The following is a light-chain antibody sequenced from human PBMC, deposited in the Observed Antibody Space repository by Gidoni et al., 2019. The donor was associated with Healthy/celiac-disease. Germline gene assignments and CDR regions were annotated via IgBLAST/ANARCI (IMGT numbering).Light chain of an antibody. J-gene: IGKJ1*01. V-gene: IGKV3D-15*01. Sequence: LVLAQSAATLSVSPADSATLSCRASQSVSSNLAWYQQNPAQAPRLLIYGASTRATGIPARFSGSGSGTEFTLTISSLQSEDFAVYYCQQYNNWPPWTFGQGTKVEIK. CDR1: QSVSSN. CDR2: GAS. CDR3: QQYNNWPPWT.